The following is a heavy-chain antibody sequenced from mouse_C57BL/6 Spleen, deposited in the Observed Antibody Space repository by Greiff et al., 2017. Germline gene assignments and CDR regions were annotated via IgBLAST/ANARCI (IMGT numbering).Heavy chain of an antibody. D-gene: IGHD1-1*01. CDR2: ITPSNGGT. CDR1: GYTFTSYW. J-gene: IGHJ3*01. CDR3: ARSDIYYYGSSYGAY. Sequence: QVQLQQPGTELVKPGASVKLSCKASGYTFTSYWMHWVKQRPGQGLEWIGNITPSNGGTNYNEKFKSKATLTVDKSSSTAYMQLSSLTSEDSAVYYCARSDIYYYGSSYGAYWGQGTLVTVSA. V-gene: IGHV1-53*01.